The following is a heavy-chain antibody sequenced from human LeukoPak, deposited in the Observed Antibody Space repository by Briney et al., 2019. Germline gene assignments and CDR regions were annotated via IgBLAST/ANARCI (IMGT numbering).Heavy chain of an antibody. CDR2: IWYDGSNK. D-gene: IGHD3-22*01. Sequence: GGSLRLSCAASGFTFSSYGMHWVRQAPGKGLEWVAVIWYDGSNKYYADSVKGRFTISRDNSKNTLYLQMNSLRAEDTAVYYCARDQRVVGSSGLQSASDIWGQGTMVTVSS. CDR3: ARDQRVVGSSGLQSASDI. J-gene: IGHJ3*02. V-gene: IGHV3-33*01. CDR1: GFTFSSYG.